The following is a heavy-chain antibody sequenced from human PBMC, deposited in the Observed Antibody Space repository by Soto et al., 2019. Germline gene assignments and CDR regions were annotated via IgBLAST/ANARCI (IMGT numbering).Heavy chain of an antibody. Sequence: GGSLRLSCAASGFTFNNYWMHWVRQAPGKGLVWVSRINTDGSRKNYADSVKGRFTISRDNAKNTLYLQMDSLRAEDTAVFYGAKVATGSYNWFDPWGKGALVTVPS. D-gene: IGHD1-1*01. CDR3: AKVATGSYNWFDP. J-gene: IGHJ5*02. V-gene: IGHV3-74*01. CDR1: GFTFNNYW. CDR2: INTDGSRK.